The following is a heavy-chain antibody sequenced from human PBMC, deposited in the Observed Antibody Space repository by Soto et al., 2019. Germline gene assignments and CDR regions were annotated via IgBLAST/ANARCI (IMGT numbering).Heavy chain of an antibody. CDR2: MYYSGST. CDR1: GGSISSGGYY. CDR3: ARDRVQTSCSGYRRSPLYYFDY. J-gene: IGHJ4*02. Sequence: QVQLQESGPGLVKPSQTLSLTCTVSGGSISSGGYYWSWIRQHPGKGLEWIGYMYYSGSTYYNPSLQSRVPVSGETSKSQCSLKLSPVPAADTAVYYCARDRVQTSCSGYRRSPLYYFDYWGQGTLVTVSA. D-gene: IGHD5-12*01. V-gene: IGHV4-31*03.